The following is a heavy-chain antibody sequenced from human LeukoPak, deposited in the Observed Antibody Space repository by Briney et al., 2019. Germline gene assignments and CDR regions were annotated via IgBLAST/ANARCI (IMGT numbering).Heavy chain of an antibody. J-gene: IGHJ4*02. CDR3: AKRAPVDY. V-gene: IGHV3-30*18. Sequence: VRQXXGXGLEWVAVISYDGSNKYYADSVKGRFTISRDNSKNTLYLQMNSLRAEDTAVYYCAKRAPVDYWGQGTLVTVSS. CDR2: ISYDGSNK.